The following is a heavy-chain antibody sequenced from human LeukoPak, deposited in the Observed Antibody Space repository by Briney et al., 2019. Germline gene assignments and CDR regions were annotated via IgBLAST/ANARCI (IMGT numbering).Heavy chain of an antibody. D-gene: IGHD5-12*01. CDR1: GFTFSTFA. Sequence: GGSLRLSCAASGFTFSTFAMIWVRQPPGKGLEWVSSIFPSGGEIHYADSVRGRFTTSRDNSKSTLSLQMNSLRAEDTAIYYCAKGGGYEAQYYYYYLDVWGKGTTVTISS. CDR3: AKGGGYEAQYYYYYLDV. J-gene: IGHJ6*03. V-gene: IGHV3-23*01. CDR2: IFPSGGEI.